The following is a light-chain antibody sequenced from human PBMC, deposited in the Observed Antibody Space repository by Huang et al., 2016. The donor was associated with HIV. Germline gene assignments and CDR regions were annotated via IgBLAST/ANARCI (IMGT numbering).Light chain of an antibody. V-gene: IGKV3-11*01. J-gene: IGKJ2*01. Sequence: EIVLTQSPATLSLSPGERATLPCRASQSVSSHLAWYQQKLGQAPRLLIYDASNRATGIPARFSASVSATDFTLTSSSLEPEDIAVYYCQHRSNWPPYTFGQGTKLEIK. CDR3: QHRSNWPPYT. CDR1: QSVSSH. CDR2: DAS.